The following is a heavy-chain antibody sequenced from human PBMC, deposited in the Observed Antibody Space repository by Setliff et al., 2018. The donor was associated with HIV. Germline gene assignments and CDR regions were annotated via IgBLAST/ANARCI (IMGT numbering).Heavy chain of an antibody. D-gene: IGHD6-13*01. CDR2: IYYSGTT. CDR1: GGSISSTNHY. Sequence: PSETLSLTCTVSGGSISSTNHYWGWIRQTPGKGLEWIGSIYYSGTTYYNPSLKSRVTMSVDTSTSRLSLKVHSVTAADTAMYYCARGSHGTSWTDYWGQGTLVTVSS. CDR3: ARGSHGTSWTDY. V-gene: IGHV4-39*07. J-gene: IGHJ4*02.